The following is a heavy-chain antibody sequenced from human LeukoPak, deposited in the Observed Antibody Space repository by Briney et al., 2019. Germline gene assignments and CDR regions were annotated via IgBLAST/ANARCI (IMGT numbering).Heavy chain of an antibody. D-gene: IGHD3-10*01. CDR1: GFTVRNNY. CDR2: IYSGGST. Sequence: GGSLRLSCAASGFTVRNNYMSWVRQAPGKGLEWVSVIYSGGSTYYADSVKGRFTISRDNSKNTLYLQMNSLRAGDTAVYFCATGERMVRGDGVDYWGQGTLATVSS. CDR3: ATGERMVRGDGVDY. J-gene: IGHJ4*02. V-gene: IGHV3-66*01.